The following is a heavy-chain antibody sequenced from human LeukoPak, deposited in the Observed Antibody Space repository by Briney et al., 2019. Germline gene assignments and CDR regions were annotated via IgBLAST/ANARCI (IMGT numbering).Heavy chain of an antibody. Sequence: PGGSLRLPCAASGFTFSSCWMSWVRQAPGKGLEWVANIKEDGSEKYYVDSVKGRFTISRDNAKNSLCLQMNSLRAEDTAVYYCARSSQLASNDYWGQGTLVTVSS. D-gene: IGHD6-6*01. CDR1: GFTFSSCW. V-gene: IGHV3-7*01. J-gene: IGHJ4*02. CDR2: IKEDGSEK. CDR3: ARSSQLASNDY.